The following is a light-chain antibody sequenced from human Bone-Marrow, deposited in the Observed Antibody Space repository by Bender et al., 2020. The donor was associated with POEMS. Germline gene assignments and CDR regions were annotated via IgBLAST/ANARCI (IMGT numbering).Light chain of an antibody. Sequence: SSDLTQPPSVSVSPGQTARITCSGDALPRQFTYWFQQKPGQAPVLVIYKDVERPSGIPERFAGSSSGTTVTLTISGVQTEDEADYYCQSAASSSSPWVFGGGTKLTVL. CDR1: ALPRQF. J-gene: IGLJ3*02. CDR2: KDV. V-gene: IGLV3-25*03. CDR3: QSAASSSSPWV.